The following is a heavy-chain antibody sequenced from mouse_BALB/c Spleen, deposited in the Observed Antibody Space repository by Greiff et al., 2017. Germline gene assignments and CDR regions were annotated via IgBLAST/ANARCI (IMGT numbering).Heavy chain of an antibody. Sequence: LVKTGASVKISCKASVYSFTGYYMHWVKQSHGKSLEWIGYISCYNGATSYNQKFKGKATFTVDTSSSTAYMQFNSLTSEDSAVYYCARKYGNYEDAMDYWGQGTSVTVSS. CDR2: ISCYNGAT. D-gene: IGHD2-10*02. J-gene: IGHJ4*01. CDR1: VYSFTGYY. CDR3: ARKYGNYEDAMDY. V-gene: IGHV1S34*01.